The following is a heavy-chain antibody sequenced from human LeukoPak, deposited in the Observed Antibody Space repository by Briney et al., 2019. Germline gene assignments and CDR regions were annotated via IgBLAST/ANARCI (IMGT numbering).Heavy chain of an antibody. Sequence: GGSLRLSCTASGFTFSRYWMSWVRQAPGKGLEWVANIKSDGSEKYYVDSVKGRFTISRDNAKNSLYLQMNSLRAEDTAMYYCARDVLFGNFDYWGQGTLVTVSS. CDR3: ARDVLFGNFDY. J-gene: IGHJ4*02. V-gene: IGHV3-7*01. D-gene: IGHD2-21*01. CDR1: GFTFSRYW. CDR2: IKSDGSEK.